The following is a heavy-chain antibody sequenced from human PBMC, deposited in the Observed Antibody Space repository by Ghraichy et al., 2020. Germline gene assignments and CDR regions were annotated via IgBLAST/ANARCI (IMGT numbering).Heavy chain of an antibody. V-gene: IGHV4-59*01. CDR1: GGAISSNY. CDR3: ASVDSSGSHYYYYGMDV. CDR2: IYDRGST. D-gene: IGHD3-22*01. Sequence: SQTLSLTCTVSGGAISSNYWSWIRQPPGKGLEWIGYIYDRGSTNYNPSLKSRVTISVDTSKNQFSLKLTSVTAEDTAVYYCASVDSSGSHYYYYGMDVWGQGTTVTVSS. J-gene: IGHJ6*02.